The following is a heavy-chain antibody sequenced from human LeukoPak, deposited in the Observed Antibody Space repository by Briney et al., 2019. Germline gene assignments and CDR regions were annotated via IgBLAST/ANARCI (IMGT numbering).Heavy chain of an antibody. CDR1: GYTFTGYY. V-gene: IGHV1-2*02. CDR3: AREWDCSGGICFPRGFDF. J-gene: IGHJ4*02. CDR2: ISPNNGGT. Sequence: GASVKVSCKASGYTFTGYYVHWVPQAPGQGLEWMGWISPNNGGTSYAHNFRDRVTMTTDTSINTAYMELRWLTSDDTAVYYCAREWDCSGGICFPRGFDFWGQGTLVTVSS. D-gene: IGHD2-15*01.